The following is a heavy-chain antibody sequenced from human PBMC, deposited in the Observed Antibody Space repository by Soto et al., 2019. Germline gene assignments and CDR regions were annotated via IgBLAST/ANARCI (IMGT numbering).Heavy chain of an antibody. Sequence: QVQLVQSGAEVKKPGSSVKVSCKASGGTFSSYTISWVRQAPGQGLEWMGRIIPILGIANYAQKFQGRVTIRPDKATSTAYMQLSSLKAEATAVYYCARYFCSSTSCRYYYGMDVWGQGTTVTVSS. CDR1: GGTFSSYT. V-gene: IGHV1-69*02. D-gene: IGHD2-2*01. CDR2: IIPILGIA. J-gene: IGHJ6*02. CDR3: ARYFCSSTSCRYYYGMDV.